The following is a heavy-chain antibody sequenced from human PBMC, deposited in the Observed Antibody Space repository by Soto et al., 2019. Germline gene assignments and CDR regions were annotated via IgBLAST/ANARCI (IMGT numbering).Heavy chain of an antibody. D-gene: IGHD1-26*01. V-gene: IGHV4-59*01. CDR3: ARYRGGSFYFDY. CDR1: GGSISSYY. J-gene: IGHJ4*02. Sequence: PSETLSLTCTVSGGSISSYYWSWIRQPPEKGLEWIGYIYYSGSTNYNPSLKSRVTISVDTSKNQFSLKLSSVTAADTAVYYCARYRGGSFYFDYWGQGTLVTVSS. CDR2: IYYSGST.